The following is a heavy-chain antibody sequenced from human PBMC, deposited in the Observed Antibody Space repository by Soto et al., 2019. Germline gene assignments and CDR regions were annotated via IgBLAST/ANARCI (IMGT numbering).Heavy chain of an antibody. J-gene: IGHJ6*02. Sequence: ASVKVSCKASGYTFTSYYMHWVLQAPGEGLEWMGIINPSGGSTSYAQKFQGSVTMTRDTSTSTVYMELSSLRSEDTAVYYCARELLVVVTTYIRNYGMDVWGQGTTVTVSS. CDR3: ARELLVVVTTYIRNYGMDV. V-gene: IGHV1-46*01. CDR1: GYTFTSYY. D-gene: IGHD3-22*01. CDR2: INPSGGST.